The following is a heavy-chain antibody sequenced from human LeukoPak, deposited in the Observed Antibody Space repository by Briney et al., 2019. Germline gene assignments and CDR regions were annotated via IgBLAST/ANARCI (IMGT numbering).Heavy chain of an antibody. Sequence: SVEVSCKASGGTFSSYAISWVRQAPGQGLEWMGRIIPILGIANYAQKFQGRVTITADKSTSTAYMELSSLRSEDTAVYYCAREVVGDYYDSSGFKYDYWGQGTLVAVSS. CDR2: IIPILGIA. CDR1: GGTFSSYA. J-gene: IGHJ4*02. V-gene: IGHV1-69*04. CDR3: AREVVGDYYDSSGFKYDY. D-gene: IGHD3-22*01.